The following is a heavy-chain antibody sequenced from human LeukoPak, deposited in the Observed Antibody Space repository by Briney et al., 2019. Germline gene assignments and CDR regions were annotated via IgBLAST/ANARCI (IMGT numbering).Heavy chain of an antibody. CDR2: ISSSSSTI. V-gene: IGHV3-48*01. Sequence: GGSLRLSCAASGFTFSSYSMNWVRQAPGKGLEWVSYISSSSSTIYYADSVKGRFTISRDNAKNSLYLQMNSLRGEDTAVYYCARESTVTTYWFDPWGQGTLVTVSS. CDR1: GFTFSSYS. CDR3: ARESTVTTYWFDP. J-gene: IGHJ5*02. D-gene: IGHD4-17*01.